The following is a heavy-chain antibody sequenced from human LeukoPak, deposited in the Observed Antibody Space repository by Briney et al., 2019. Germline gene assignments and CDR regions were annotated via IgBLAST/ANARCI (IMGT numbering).Heavy chain of an antibody. CDR1: GGSFSGYY. Sequence: SETLSLTCAVYGGSFSGYYWSWIRQPPGKGLEWIGEINHSGSTNYNPSLKSRVTISVDTSKNQFSLKLSSVTAADTAMYYCARSDYHGSGSHTVFDAFDIWGQGTRVTVSS. CDR3: ARSDYHGSGSHTVFDAFDI. D-gene: IGHD3-10*01. J-gene: IGHJ3*02. V-gene: IGHV4-34*01. CDR2: INHSGST.